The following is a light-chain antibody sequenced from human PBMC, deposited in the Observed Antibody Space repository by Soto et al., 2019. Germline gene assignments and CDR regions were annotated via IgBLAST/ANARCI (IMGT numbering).Light chain of an antibody. V-gene: IGKV3-15*01. Sequence: EIVLTQSPGTLSLSPGARATLSCRASQSGSSNYLAWYQRKPGQAHRLLIYGAYTRATGIPARFSGSGSGTEFTLTISSLQSEDFAVYYCKQYNNWPVTFGQGTKVDIK. CDR2: GAY. CDR1: QSGSSN. CDR3: KQYNNWPVT. J-gene: IGKJ1*01.